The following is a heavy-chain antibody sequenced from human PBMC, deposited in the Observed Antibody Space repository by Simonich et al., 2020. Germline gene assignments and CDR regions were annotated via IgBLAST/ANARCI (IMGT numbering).Heavy chain of an antibody. V-gene: IGHV4-39*01. CDR1: GGSISSSSYY. Sequence: QLQLQESGPGLVKPSETLSLTCTVSGGSISSSSYYWGWIRQPPGKGLEWIGGIYFGGSTYYNPSLKSRVTLSVDTSKNQFSLKLSSVTAADTAGYYCARHAGFAFDIWGQGTMVTVSS. CDR3: ARHAGFAFDI. D-gene: IGHD6-13*01. J-gene: IGHJ3*02. CDR2: IYFGGST.